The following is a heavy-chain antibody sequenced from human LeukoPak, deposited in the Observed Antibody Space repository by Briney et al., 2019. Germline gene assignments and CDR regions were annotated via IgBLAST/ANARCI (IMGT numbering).Heavy chain of an antibody. V-gene: IGHV4-59*01. Sequence: SETLSLTCTVSSGSISSYYWSWIRQAPGKGLEWIGYIYYSGSSNYNPSFKSRVTMSVDTSKNQFSLNLSSVTAADTAVYYCARTEYYFDHWGQGSLVTVSS. CDR2: IYYSGSS. J-gene: IGHJ4*02. D-gene: IGHD3-10*01. CDR3: ARTEYYFDH. CDR1: SGSISSYY.